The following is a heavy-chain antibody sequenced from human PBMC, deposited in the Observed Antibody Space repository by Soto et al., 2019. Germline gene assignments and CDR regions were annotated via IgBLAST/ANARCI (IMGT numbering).Heavy chain of an antibody. CDR3: ARDVGYCISTSCLNWFDP. Sequence: GGALRLSCAASGFIFSSYGMHWVRQAPGKGLEWVAVISYDGSNKYYADSVKGRFTISRDNAKNSLYLQMNSLRDEDTAMYYCARDVGYCISTSCLNWFDPWGQGTLVTVSS. CDR2: ISYDGSNK. D-gene: IGHD2-2*01. J-gene: IGHJ5*02. V-gene: IGHV3-30*03. CDR1: GFIFSSYG.